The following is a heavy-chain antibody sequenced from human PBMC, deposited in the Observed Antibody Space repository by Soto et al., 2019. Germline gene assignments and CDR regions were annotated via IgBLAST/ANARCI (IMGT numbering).Heavy chain of an antibody. CDR2: IYHSGST. Sequence: SETLSLTCAFSCGSIISSNWWSWVRQPPGKGLEWIGEIYHSGSTNYNPSLKSRVTISVDKSKNQFSLKLSSVTAADTAVYYCARDHGQGDYFGYWGQGTLVTVS. V-gene: IGHV4-4*02. J-gene: IGHJ4*02. CDR3: ARDHGQGDYFGY. CDR1: CGSIISSNW.